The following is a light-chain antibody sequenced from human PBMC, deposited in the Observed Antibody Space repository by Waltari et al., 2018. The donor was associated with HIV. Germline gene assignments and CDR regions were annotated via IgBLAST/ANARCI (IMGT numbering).Light chain of an antibody. CDR3: QQTYETVVT. CDR1: HHITTS. J-gene: IGKJ4*01. Sequence: DIQMTQSPSSLSASVGDRVTITCRASHHITTSLNWYQQTPGKAPKLLIFAASLLQSGVPSRFTASGSGTDFTLTINSLQPEEFATYFCQQTYETVVTFGGGTMVDIK. CDR2: AAS. V-gene: IGKV1-39*01.